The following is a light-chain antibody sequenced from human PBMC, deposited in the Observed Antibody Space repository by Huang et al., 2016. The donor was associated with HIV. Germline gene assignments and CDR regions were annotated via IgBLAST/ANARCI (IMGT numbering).Light chain of an antibody. CDR2: WAT. Sequence: IVMTQSPDSLTVSVGGRATFDCRSSQNIFYSSTNKNDLAWYQQKPGRAPQLLIYWATARESGAPDRFTGSGSETDFTLTINNVQAEDVAIYYCQQYYSTPCTFGQGTRLEI. CDR1: QNIFYSSTNKND. CDR3: QQYYSTPCT. J-gene: IGKJ2*02. V-gene: IGKV4-1*01.